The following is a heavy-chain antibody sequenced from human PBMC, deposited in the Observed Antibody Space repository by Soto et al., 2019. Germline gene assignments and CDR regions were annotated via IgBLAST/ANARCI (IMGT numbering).Heavy chain of an antibody. D-gene: IGHD2-15*01. V-gene: IGHV4-59*08. CDR2: IYNSGST. CDR1: GGSISSNY. Sequence: SSETLSLTCTVSGGSISSNYWSWIRQPPGKGLEWIGYIYNSGSTNYNPSLKSRVTISVDTSKNQFSLKLSSVTAADTAVYYCARLRVVVGTSDWFDPWGQGTLVTVS. J-gene: IGHJ5*02. CDR3: ARLRVVVGTSDWFDP.